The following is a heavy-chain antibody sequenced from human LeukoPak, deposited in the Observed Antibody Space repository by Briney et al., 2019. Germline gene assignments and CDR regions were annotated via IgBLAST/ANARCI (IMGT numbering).Heavy chain of an antibody. J-gene: IGHJ5*02. CDR1: GYTFTGYY. Sequence: GASVKVSCKASGYTFTGYYMHWVRQAPGQGLEWMGWINPNSGGTNYAQKFQGRVTMTRDTSISAAYMELSRLRSDDTAVYYCARELIAARWFDPWGQGTLVTVSS. D-gene: IGHD6-6*01. CDR2: INPNSGGT. V-gene: IGHV1-2*02. CDR3: ARELIAARWFDP.